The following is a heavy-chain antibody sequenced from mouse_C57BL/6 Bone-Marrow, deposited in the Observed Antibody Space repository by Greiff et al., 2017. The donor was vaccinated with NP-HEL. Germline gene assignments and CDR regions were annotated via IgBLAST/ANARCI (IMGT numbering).Heavy chain of an antibody. D-gene: IGHD1-1*01. CDR3: ARGYYGRLYFDY. CDR1: GYTFTSYW. J-gene: IGHJ2*01. CDR2: IDPNSGGT. V-gene: IGHV1-72*01. Sequence: VQLQESGAELARPGASVKLSCKASGYTFTSYWMHWVKQRPGRGLEWIGMIDPNSGGTKYNEKFKSKATLTVDKPSSTAYMQLSSLTSEDSAVYYCARGYYGRLYFDYWGQGTTLTVSS.